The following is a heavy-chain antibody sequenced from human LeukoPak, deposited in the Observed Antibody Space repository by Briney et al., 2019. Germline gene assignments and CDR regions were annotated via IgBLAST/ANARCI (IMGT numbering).Heavy chain of an antibody. J-gene: IGHJ4*02. CDR2: ISPNSGGT. D-gene: IGHD3-3*01. CDR1: GYTFTGYY. CDR3: ARPYYDFWSGYNIYYFDY. Sequence: ASVKVSCKASGYTFTGYYMHWVRQAPGQGLEWMGWISPNSGGTNYAQKFQGRVTMTRDTSISTAYMELSRLRSDDTAVYYCARPYYDFWSGYNIYYFDYWGQGTLVTVSS. V-gene: IGHV1-2*02.